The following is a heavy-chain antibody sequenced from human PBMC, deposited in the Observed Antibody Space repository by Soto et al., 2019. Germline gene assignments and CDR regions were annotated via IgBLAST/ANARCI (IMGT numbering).Heavy chain of an antibody. CDR3: ARVGAARPDPFDY. V-gene: IGHV4-59*01. Sequence: ELLSLTGTVAGGCISSYYWSWIRQPPGKGLEWIGYIYYSGSTNYNPSLKSRVTISVDTSKNQFSLKMSSVTAADTAVYYCARVGAARPDPFDYWGQGTLVTVSS. CDR2: IYYSGST. CDR1: GGCISSYY. J-gene: IGHJ4*02. D-gene: IGHD6-6*01.